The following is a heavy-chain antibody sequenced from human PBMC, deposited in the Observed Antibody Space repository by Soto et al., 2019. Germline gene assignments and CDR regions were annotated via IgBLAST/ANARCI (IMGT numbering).Heavy chain of an antibody. CDR2: IYYTGST. D-gene: IGHD6-13*01. CDR1: GASISSDGYY. CDR3: ARGISFSWFPEQGGFDY. J-gene: IGHJ4*02. V-gene: IGHV4-31*03. Sequence: ASETLSLTCSVSGASISSDGYYWNWIRQHPGKGLEWIGYIYYTGSTYYNPSLTSRVIMSVDTSRSQFSLKLNSVTAADTAVYYCARGISFSWFPEQGGFDYWGQGALVTVSS.